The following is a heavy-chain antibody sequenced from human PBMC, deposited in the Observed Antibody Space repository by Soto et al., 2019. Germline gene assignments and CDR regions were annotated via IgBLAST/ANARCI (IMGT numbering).Heavy chain of an antibody. CDR2: ISYPGTT. CDR3: ARGGVMVTDNWLDP. D-gene: IGHD2-21*02. CDR1: NDSISNYY. J-gene: IGHJ5*02. Sequence: QVHLHESGPGLVKPSETLSLTCTVSNDSISNYYWNWIRQSPGKGLEWIGYISYPGTTNYNPSLKSRVAISLDTSKKQFSLTLSSVTAAHTAVYFCARGGVMVTDNWLDPWGQGTLVTVSS. V-gene: IGHV4-59*08.